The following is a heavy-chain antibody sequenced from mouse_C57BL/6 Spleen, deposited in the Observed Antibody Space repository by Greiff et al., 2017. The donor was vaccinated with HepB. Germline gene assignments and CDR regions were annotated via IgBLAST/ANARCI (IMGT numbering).Heavy chain of an antibody. CDR3: ARWGYSNSAWFAY. Sequence: EVKLQESGPELVKPGASVKIPCKASGYTFTDYNMDWVKQSHGKSLEWIGDINPNNGGTIYNQKFKGKATLTVDKSSSTAYMELRSLTSEDTAVYYCARWGYSNSAWFAYWGQGTLVTVSA. CDR2: INPNNGGT. CDR1: GYTFTDYN. V-gene: IGHV1-18*01. J-gene: IGHJ3*01. D-gene: IGHD2-5*01.